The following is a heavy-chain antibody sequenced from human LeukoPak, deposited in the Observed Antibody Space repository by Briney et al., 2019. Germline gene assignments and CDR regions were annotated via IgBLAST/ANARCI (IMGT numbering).Heavy chain of an antibody. D-gene: IGHD2-15*01. CDR2: IYTSGST. CDR3: ARQDCSGGSCLNWFDP. CDR1: GGSISSGSYY. J-gene: IGHJ5*02. V-gene: IGHV4-61*02. Sequence: PSQTLSLTCTVSGGSISSGSYYWSWIRQPAGKGLEWIGRIYTSGSTNYNPSLKSRVTISVDTSKNQFSLKLSSVTAADTAVYYCARQDCSGGSCLNWFDPWGQGTLVTVSS.